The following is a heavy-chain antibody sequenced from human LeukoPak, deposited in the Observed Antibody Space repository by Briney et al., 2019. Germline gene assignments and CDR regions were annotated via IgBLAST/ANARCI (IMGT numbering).Heavy chain of an antibody. CDR3: ARAYCGSTSCYFDI. J-gene: IGHJ3*02. D-gene: IGHD2-2*01. CDR2: ISASSGKT. V-gene: IGHV1-18*01. Sequence: ASVRVSCKTSGYTFSSHGITGVRQAPGQGLEWMGWISASSGKTNIAQNLQGRVTMTTDTSTSTAYMDLRSLRSDDTAVYYCARAYCGSTSCYFDIWGQGTMVTVSS. CDR1: GYTFSSHG.